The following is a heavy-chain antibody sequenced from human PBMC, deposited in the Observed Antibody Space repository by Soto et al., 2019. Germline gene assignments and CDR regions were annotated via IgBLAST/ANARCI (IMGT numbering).Heavy chain of an antibody. CDR3: ARDLITYYYGSGSYPYGMDV. J-gene: IGHJ6*02. Sequence: ASVKVSRKASGYTFTGYYMHWVRQAPGQGLEWMGWINPNSGGTNYAQKFQGRVTMTRDTSISTAYMELSRLRSDDTAVYYCARDLITYYYGSGSYPYGMDVWGQGTTVTVSS. D-gene: IGHD3-10*01. V-gene: IGHV1-2*02. CDR1: GYTFTGYY. CDR2: INPNSGGT.